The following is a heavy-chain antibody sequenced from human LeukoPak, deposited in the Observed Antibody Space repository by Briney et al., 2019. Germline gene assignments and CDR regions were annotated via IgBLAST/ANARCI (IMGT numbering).Heavy chain of an antibody. CDR3: ARDTIFGVVITNDY. CDR2: ISAYNGNT. D-gene: IGHD3-3*01. V-gene: IGHV1-18*01. CDR1: GYTFTSYG. J-gene: IGHJ4*02. Sequence: GASVKVSCKASGYTFTSYGISWVRQAPGQGLEWMGWISAYNGNTNYAQKLQGRVTMTTGTSTSTAYMELRSLRSDDTAVYYCARDTIFGVVITNDYWGQGTLVTVSS.